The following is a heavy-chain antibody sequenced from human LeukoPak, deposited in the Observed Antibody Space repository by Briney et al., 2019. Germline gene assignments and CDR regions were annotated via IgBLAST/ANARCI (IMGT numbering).Heavy chain of an antibody. Sequence: GASVKVSCKASGYAFTGYYMHWVRQAPGQGLEWMGWINPNSGGANYAQKFQGRVTMTRDTSISTAYMELSRLRSDDTAVYYCARHYRELLHAFDIWGQGTMVTVSS. J-gene: IGHJ3*02. CDR2: INPNSGGA. CDR3: ARHYRELLHAFDI. D-gene: IGHD1-26*01. V-gene: IGHV1-2*02. CDR1: GYAFTGYY.